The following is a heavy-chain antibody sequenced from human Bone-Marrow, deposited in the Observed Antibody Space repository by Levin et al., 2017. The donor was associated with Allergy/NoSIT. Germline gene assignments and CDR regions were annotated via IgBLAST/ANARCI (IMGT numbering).Heavy chain of an antibody. D-gene: IGHD5-12*01. Sequence: ASVKVSCKASGYTFTNFGIHWVRQAPGQGLEWMGWTSAHNGNTLYAQAFEGRVSMTTDTSTTTAHMELRSLRSDDTALYFCARGRKWLPPWGMDVWGQGTTVNVSS. J-gene: IGHJ6*02. CDR2: TSAHNGNT. CDR3: ARGRKWLPPWGMDV. V-gene: IGHV1-18*01. CDR1: GYTFTNFG.